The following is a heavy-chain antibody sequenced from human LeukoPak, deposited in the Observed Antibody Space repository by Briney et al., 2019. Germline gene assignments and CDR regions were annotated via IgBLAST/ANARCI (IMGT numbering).Heavy chain of an antibody. CDR1: GGSISSHY. Sequence: SETLSLTCTVSGGSISSHYWSWIRQPPGKGLEWIGYIYYSGSTNYNPSLKSRVTISVDTSKNQFSLKLSSVTAADTAVYYCAKYSSGWLIDSWGQGTLVTVSS. V-gene: IGHV4-59*11. J-gene: IGHJ4*02. CDR2: IYYSGST. D-gene: IGHD6-19*01. CDR3: AKYSSGWLIDS.